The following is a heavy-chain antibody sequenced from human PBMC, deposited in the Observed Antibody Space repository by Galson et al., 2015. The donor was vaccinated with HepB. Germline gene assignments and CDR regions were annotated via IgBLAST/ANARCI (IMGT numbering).Heavy chain of an antibody. CDR3: ARDKGRLLGVINDGVDY. V-gene: IGHV3-21*01. D-gene: IGHD1-26*01. CDR1: GFTFSSYS. CDR2: ISSSSSYI. Sequence: SLRLSCAASGFTFSSYSMNWVRQAPGKGLEWVSSISSSSSYIYYADSVKGRFTISRVNAKNSLYLQMNSLRAEDTAVYYCARDKGRLLGVINDGVDYWGQGTLVTVSS. J-gene: IGHJ4*02.